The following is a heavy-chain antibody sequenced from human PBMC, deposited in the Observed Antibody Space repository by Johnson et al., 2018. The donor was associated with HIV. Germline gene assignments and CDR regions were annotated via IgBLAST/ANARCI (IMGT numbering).Heavy chain of an antibody. J-gene: IGHJ3*02. Sequence: VQLVESGGGVVRPGGSLRLSCAASGLTFDDYGMSWVRQAPGKGLEWVSVISGSGGSTYYADSVKGRFTISRDNSKNTLYLQMNSLRPQDTAVYYCARTRQGAFDIWGQGTMVTVSS. CDR3: ARTRQGAFDI. CDR1: GLTFDDYG. D-gene: IGHD1-14*01. CDR2: ISGSGGST. V-gene: IGHV3-23*04.